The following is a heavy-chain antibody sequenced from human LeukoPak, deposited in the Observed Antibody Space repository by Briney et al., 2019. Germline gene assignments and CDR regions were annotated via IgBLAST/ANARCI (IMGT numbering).Heavy chain of an antibody. CDR2: ISGSGGST. Sequence: SGGSLRLSCATSGFTFRSHAMHWVRQAPGKGLEWVSVISGSGGSTNYADSVKGRFIISRDNSRNTLFLQMNSLRAEDTAVYYCAKHHYSSSRDYFDYWGQGTLVTVSS. CDR1: GFTFRSHA. D-gene: IGHD6-13*01. J-gene: IGHJ4*02. CDR3: AKHHYSSSRDYFDY. V-gene: IGHV3-23*01.